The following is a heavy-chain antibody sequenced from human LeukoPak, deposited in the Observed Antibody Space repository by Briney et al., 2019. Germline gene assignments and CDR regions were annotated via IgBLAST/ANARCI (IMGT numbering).Heavy chain of an antibody. Sequence: PGRSLRLSCAASGFTFDDYAMHWVRQAPGKGLEWVSGISWNSGSIGYADSVKGRFTIPRDNAKNSLYLQMNSLRAEDTALYYCAKENSQQLVQGYSSGWDNWFDPWGQGTLVTVSS. CDR1: GFTFDDYA. CDR2: ISWNSGSI. V-gene: IGHV3-9*01. D-gene: IGHD6-19*01. CDR3: AKENSQQLVQGYSSGWDNWFDP. J-gene: IGHJ5*02.